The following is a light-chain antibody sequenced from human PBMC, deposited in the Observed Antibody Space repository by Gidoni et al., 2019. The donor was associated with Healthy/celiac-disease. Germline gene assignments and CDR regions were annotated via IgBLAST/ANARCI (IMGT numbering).Light chain of an antibody. Sequence: DIQMTKSPSTLSASVGDRVTITCRASQSISSWLAWYKQKPGKAPKLLIYDASSLESGVPSRFSGSGSGTEFTLTISSLQPDDFATYYCQQYNSYSYTFGQGTKLEIK. J-gene: IGKJ2*01. CDR1: QSISSW. V-gene: IGKV1-5*01. CDR3: QQYNSYSYT. CDR2: DAS.